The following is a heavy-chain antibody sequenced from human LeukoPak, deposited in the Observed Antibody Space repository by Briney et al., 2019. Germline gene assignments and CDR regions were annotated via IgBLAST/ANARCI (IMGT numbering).Heavy chain of an antibody. CDR1: GFTFNNYG. CDR2: IRYDGSNK. V-gene: IGHV3-30*02. J-gene: IGHJ4*02. Sequence: GGSLRLSCVASGFTFNNYGMHWVRQAPGKGLEWVAFIRYDGSNKYYADSVKGRFTISRDNPKNTLYLQMNSLRAEDTAVYYCARNLDYFDYWGQGTLVTVSS. CDR3: ARNLDYFDY.